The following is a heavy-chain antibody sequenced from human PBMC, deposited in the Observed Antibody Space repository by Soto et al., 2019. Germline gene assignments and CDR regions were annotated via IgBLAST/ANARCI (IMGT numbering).Heavy chain of an antibody. D-gene: IGHD3-22*01. CDR3: ARDNGRENYYDSSGYWYYFDY. CDR2: IYYSGST. V-gene: IGHV4-61*08. J-gene: IGHJ4*02. Sequence: ASETLSLTCDVSGDTISTGGYTWAWIRQPPGKGLEWFGYIYYSGSTNYNPSLKSRVTISVDTSKNQFSLKLSSVTAADTAVYYCARDNGRENYYDSSGYWYYFDYWGQGTLVTVSS. CDR1: GDTISTGGYT.